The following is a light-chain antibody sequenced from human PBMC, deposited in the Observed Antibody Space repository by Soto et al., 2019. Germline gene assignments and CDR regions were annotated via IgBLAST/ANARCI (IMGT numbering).Light chain of an antibody. V-gene: IGKV3-15*01. CDR2: AAS. CDR1: QSVSST. Sequence: GMYLSPFALSVSKKERATLSCRASQSVSSTLAWYQQKPGQAPRLLIYAASTRATGIPARFSGSGSGTEFTLTISSLQSEDFAVYYCQLYNNLPPITFG. J-gene: IGKJ5*01. CDR3: QLYNNLPPIT.